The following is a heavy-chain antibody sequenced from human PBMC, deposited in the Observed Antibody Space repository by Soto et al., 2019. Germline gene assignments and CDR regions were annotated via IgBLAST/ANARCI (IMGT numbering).Heavy chain of an antibody. Sequence: EVKLVESGGGLVQPGGPVKLSCAASGFTFSGSSMHWVRQASGKGLEWVGRIRSKAKNYATTYSESLKGRFIISRDDSKNTTFLQMSSLRTEDMAMYYCAIEGAGFGQWGQGTLVTVSS. CDR3: AIEGAGFGQ. V-gene: IGHV3-73*01. CDR1: GFTFSGSS. CDR2: IRSKAKNYAT. J-gene: IGHJ4*02. D-gene: IGHD1-26*01.